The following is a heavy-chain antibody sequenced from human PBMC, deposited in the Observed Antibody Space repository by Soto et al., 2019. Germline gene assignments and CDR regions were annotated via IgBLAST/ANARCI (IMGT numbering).Heavy chain of an antibody. V-gene: IGHV4-34*01. CDR3: ARGMRSRGIVATTPSAYYFDY. J-gene: IGHJ4*02. CDR1: GGSFSGYY. D-gene: IGHD5-12*01. CDR2: INHSGST. Sequence: SETLSLTCAVYGGSFSGYYWSWIRQPPGKGLEWIGEINHSGSTNYNPSLKSRVTISVDTSKNQFSLKLSSVAAADTAVYYCARGMRSRGIVATTPSAYYFDYWGQGTLVTVSS.